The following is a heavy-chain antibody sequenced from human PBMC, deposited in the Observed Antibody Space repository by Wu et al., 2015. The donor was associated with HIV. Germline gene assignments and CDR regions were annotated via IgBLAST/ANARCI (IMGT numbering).Heavy chain of an antibody. V-gene: IGHV1-46*01. D-gene: IGHD3-10*01. CDR1: ADIFTNRF. CDR2: INTSGTST. Sequence: QVHLVQFGGEVKKPGASVRISCKVSADIFTNRFLHWVRQAPGQGLEWVGIINTSGTSTSYGQNFQGRFTMTTDGSTSTLYMDVSSLRSEDTAVYYCATETFGSRYFDCWGQGTLVTVSS. J-gene: IGHJ4*02. CDR3: ATETFGSRYFDC.